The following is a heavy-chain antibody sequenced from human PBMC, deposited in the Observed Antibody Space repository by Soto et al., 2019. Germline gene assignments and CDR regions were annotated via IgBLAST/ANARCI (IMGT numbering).Heavy chain of an antibody. V-gene: IGHV4-39*01. CDR1: GGSISSSSYY. CDR3: ARQNYDSLNGYYTGSCLDD. Sequence: LTCTVSGGSISSSSYYWGWIRQPPGKGLEWIGSIYYSGSTYYNPSLKSRVTISVDTSKNQFSLKLSSVTAADTAVYYCARQNYDSLNGYYTGSCLDDWGQGNLVTVSS. D-gene: IGHD3-9*01. CDR2: IYYSGST. J-gene: IGHJ4*02.